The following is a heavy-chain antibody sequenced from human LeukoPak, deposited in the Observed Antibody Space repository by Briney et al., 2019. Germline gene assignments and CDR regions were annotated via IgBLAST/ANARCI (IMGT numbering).Heavy chain of an antibody. J-gene: IGHJ4*02. CDR1: GFTFSSYA. CDR3: AKTTSGSYAYFDY. D-gene: IGHD1-26*01. CDR2: ISGSGGST. Sequence: GGSLRLSCAASGFTFSSYAMSWVRQAPGKGLEWVSAISGSGGSTYYADSVEGRFTISRDNSKNTLYLQMNSLRAEDTAVYYCAKTTSGSYAYFDYWGQGTLVTVSS. V-gene: IGHV3-23*01.